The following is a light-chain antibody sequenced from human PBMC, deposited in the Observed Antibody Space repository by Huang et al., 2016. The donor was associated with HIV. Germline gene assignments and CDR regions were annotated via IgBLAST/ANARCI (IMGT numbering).Light chain of an antibody. CDR3: QQSYSITRYT. Sequence: DIQMTQSPSSLSASVGDRVTITCRASQNIGRDLNWYQQKSGKAPNLLIYAASSLQRGVPSRFSGTGFGTDFTLTISSLQPEDFATYYCQQSYSITRYTFGQGTKVEIK. CDR2: AAS. CDR1: QNIGRD. V-gene: IGKV1-39*01. J-gene: IGKJ2*01.